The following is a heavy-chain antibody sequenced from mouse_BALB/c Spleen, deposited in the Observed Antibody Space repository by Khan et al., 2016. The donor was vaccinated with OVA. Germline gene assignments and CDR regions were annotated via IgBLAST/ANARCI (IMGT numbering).Heavy chain of an antibody. J-gene: IGHJ2*02. CDR2: ISYSGNT. CDR1: GYSITSDYA. Sequence: EVQLQESGPGLVKPSQSLSLTCTVTGYSITSDYAWNWLRQFPGNKLEWMGFISYSGNTKYNPSLKSRFSITRDTSKKQFFLQLNSVTTEDTATYYCARVDGGDFDYWGQGTSLTVSS. D-gene: IGHD2-3*01. CDR3: ARVDGGDFDY. V-gene: IGHV3-2*02.